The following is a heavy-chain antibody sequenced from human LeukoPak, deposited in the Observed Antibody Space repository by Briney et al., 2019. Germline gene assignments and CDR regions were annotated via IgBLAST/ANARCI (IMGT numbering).Heavy chain of an antibody. CDR3: ARDRLDGYCFDY. D-gene: IGHD6-19*01. CDR2: ISYDGSNK. V-gene: IGHV3-30*03. Sequence: PGGSLRLSCAASGFTFSSSSMNWVRQAPGKGLEWVAVISYDGSNKYYADSVKGRFTISRDNSKNTLYLQMNSLRAEDTAVYYCARDRLDGYCFDYWGQGTLVTVSS. CDR1: GFTFSSSS. J-gene: IGHJ4*02.